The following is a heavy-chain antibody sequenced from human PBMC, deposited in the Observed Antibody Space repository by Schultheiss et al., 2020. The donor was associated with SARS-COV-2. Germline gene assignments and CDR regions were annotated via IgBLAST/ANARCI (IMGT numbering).Heavy chain of an antibody. V-gene: IGHV4-61*08. Sequence: SETLSLTCTVSGGSISSGGYYWSWIRQHPGKGLEWIGYIYYSGSTYYNPSLKSRVTFSLDTSKKQFSLKLGSVTAADTAVYFCARATRVESLFSVRGGSFDFWGRGALVTVSS. CDR3: ARATRVESLFSVRGGSFDF. CDR1: GGSISSGGYY. CDR2: IYYSGST. J-gene: IGHJ4*02. D-gene: IGHD5-24*01.